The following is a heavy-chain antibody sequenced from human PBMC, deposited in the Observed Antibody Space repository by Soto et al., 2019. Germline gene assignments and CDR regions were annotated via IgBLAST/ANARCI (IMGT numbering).Heavy chain of an antibody. CDR3: ASRAMAVTWFDP. D-gene: IGHD6-19*01. CDR2: IIPILSTT. Sequence: EAPVKGSCKVSGGTDGTYSINWVRQAPGQGLEWMGAIIPILSTTNYAQRFQGRVTITADESTGTVYLELTSLKFEDTAVYYCASRAMAVTWFDPWGQGTPVTVSS. V-gene: IGHV1-69*13. CDR1: GGTDGTYS. J-gene: IGHJ5*02.